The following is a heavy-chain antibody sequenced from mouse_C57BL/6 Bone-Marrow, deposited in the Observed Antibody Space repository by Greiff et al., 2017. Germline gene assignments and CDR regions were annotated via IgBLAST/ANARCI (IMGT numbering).Heavy chain of an antibody. Sequence: VQLQQSGAELVRPGASVKLSCTASGFNIKDYYMHWVKQRPEQGLEWIGRIDPEDGDTEYAPKFQGKATMTADTSSNTAYLQLSSLTSEDTAVYYCTTIYYGTWCAYWGQGTLVTVST. J-gene: IGHJ3*01. CDR3: TTIYYGTWCAY. D-gene: IGHD2-1*01. CDR2: IDPEDGDT. CDR1: GFNIKDYY. V-gene: IGHV14-1*01.